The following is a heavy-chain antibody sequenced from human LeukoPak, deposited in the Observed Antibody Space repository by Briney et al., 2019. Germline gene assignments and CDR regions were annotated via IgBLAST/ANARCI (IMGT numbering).Heavy chain of an antibody. Sequence: PGGSLRLSCAASGFIFSTYSMNWVRQAPGKGLEWVSYISGGSSPIDYADSVKGRFTISRDNAKNSLYLQMNSLTDEDTAVYYCARDPPVGYYYDSSGYKYWGQGTLVTVSS. CDR1: GFIFSTYS. D-gene: IGHD3-22*01. J-gene: IGHJ4*02. CDR3: ARDPPVGYYYDSSGYKY. V-gene: IGHV3-48*02. CDR2: ISGGSSPI.